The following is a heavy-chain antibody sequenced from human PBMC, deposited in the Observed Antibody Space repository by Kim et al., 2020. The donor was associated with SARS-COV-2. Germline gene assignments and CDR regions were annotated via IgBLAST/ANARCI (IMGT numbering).Heavy chain of an antibody. Sequence: NGNTNYAQKLQGRVTMTTDTSTSTAYMELRSLRSDDTAVYYCAREVVATTWGQGTLVTVSS. CDR3: AREVVATT. J-gene: IGHJ5*02. CDR2: NGNT. D-gene: IGHD5-12*01. V-gene: IGHV1-18*01.